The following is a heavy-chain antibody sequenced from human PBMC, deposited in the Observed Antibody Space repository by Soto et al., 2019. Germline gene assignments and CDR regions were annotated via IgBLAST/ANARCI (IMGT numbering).Heavy chain of an antibody. CDR1: GFTFSSYS. CDR2: ISGTSVYI. V-gene: IGHV3-21*01. Sequence: GGSLRLSCAASGFTFSSYSMNWVRQAPGKGLEWVSHISGTSVYIHYADSVKGRFTISRDNAKNSVYLQMDSLRVEDTAVYYCAREGALKPFSSWGQGALVTVSS. CDR3: AREGALKPFSS. J-gene: IGHJ5*02.